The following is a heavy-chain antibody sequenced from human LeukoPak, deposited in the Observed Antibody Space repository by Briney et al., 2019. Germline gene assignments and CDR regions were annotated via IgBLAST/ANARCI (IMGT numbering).Heavy chain of an antibody. V-gene: IGHV4-59*08. CDR3: ARHGFGGFWSGYPPNWFDP. D-gene: IGHD3-3*01. J-gene: IGHJ5*02. Sequence: SETLSLTCTVSGGSISDNYWSWIRQPPGKGLEWIGYAYYSGHTNYNSSLKSRVTMSLDTSKSQFSLRLSSVTAADTAVYYCARHGFGGFWSGYPPNWFDPWGQGTLVTVSS. CDR1: GGSISDNY. CDR2: AYYSGHT.